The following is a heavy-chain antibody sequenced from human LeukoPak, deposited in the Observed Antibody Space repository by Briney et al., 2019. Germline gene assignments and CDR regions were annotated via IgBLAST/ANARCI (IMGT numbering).Heavy chain of an antibody. D-gene: IGHD2-2*01. CDR2: IYYSGST. CDR3: AREIRAGYCSSTSCYRGPNWFDP. CDR1: GGSISSYY. J-gene: IGHJ5*02. V-gene: IGHV4-59*01. Sequence: PSETLSLTCTVPGGSISSYYWSWIRQPPGKGLEWIGYIYYSGSTNYNPSLKSRVTISVDTSKNQFSLKLSSVTAADTAVYYCAREIRAGYCSSTSCYRGPNWFDPWGQGTLVTVSS.